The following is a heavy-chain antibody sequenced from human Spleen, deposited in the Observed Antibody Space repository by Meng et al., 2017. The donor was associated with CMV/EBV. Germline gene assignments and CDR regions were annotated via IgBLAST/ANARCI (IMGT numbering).Heavy chain of an antibody. CDR2: FIPVFGTP. D-gene: IGHD1-14*01. J-gene: IGHJ4*02. CDR1: GSAFTDFA. CDR3: AREGAQPPRPFDY. V-gene: IGHV1-69*05. Sequence: KPSGSAFTDFAITWVRQAPGQGLEWMGGFIPVFGTPDYAQKFQGRMTISTDESTSTAYMELSSLRSDDTAVYYCAREGAQPPRPFDYWGQGTLVTVSS.